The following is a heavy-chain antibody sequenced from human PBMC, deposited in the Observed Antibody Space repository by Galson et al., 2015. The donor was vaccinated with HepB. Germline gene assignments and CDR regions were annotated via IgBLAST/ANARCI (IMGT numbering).Heavy chain of an antibody. CDR1: ELTVSSNY. CDR3: ARHHDGSGTYYLKYVDY. Sequence: SLRLSCAASELTVSSNYMSWVRQAPGKGLEWVSVIYSGGTTHYADSVKGRFTISRDNSKNTLYLQMNTLRAEDTAVYYCARHHDGSGTYYLKYVDYWGQGTLVTVSS. D-gene: IGHD3-10*01. J-gene: IGHJ4*02. CDR2: IYSGGTT. V-gene: IGHV3-66*04.